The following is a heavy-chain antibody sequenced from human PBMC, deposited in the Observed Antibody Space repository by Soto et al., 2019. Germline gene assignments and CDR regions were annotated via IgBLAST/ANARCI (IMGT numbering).Heavy chain of an antibody. CDR1: GYIFTGYS. Sequence: ASVKVSCKASGYIFTGYSMHWVRQAPGQGLEWMGWINPNSGDTIYAQKFQGRVTLTTDTSISTAYMELSRLRYDDTAVYYCAREASAVVSFDYWGQGTLVTVSS. D-gene: IGHD6-19*01. J-gene: IGHJ4*02. V-gene: IGHV1-2*02. CDR3: AREASAVVSFDY. CDR2: INPNSGDT.